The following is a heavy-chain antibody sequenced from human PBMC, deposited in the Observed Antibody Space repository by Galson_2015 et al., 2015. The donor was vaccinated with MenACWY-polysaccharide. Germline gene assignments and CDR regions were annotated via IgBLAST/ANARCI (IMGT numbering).Heavy chain of an antibody. V-gene: IGHV3-30*12. J-gene: IGHJ6*04. Sequence: SLRLSCAASGFTFRSYGMHWVRRAPGKGLEWVTLIYYDGSKKEYADSVKGRFTISRDNSKNTLYLQMDSLRAEDTAVYYCSRLQSKYMDVWGKGTTVTVSS. CDR2: IYYDGSKK. CDR1: GFTFRSYG. D-gene: IGHD4-11*01. CDR3: SRLQSKYMDV.